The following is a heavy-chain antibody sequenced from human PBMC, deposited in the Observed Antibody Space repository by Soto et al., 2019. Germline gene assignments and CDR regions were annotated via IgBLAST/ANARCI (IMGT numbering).Heavy chain of an antibody. Sequence: PGESLKISCKASGYRFSTYWMGWVRQRPGKGPEWMAIIYPGDSDTRENPSFQGQVTISADKSSNTVHLQWRSLKAPDTAIYYCARLGGIVDTGTWIQWGQGTPVTVSS. CDR1: GYRFSTYW. V-gene: IGHV5-51*01. D-gene: IGHD1-26*01. CDR3: ARLGGIVDTGTWIQ. J-gene: IGHJ4*02. CDR2: IYPGDSDT.